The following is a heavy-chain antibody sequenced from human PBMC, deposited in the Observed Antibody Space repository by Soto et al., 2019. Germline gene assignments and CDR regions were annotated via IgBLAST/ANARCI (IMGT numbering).Heavy chain of an antibody. CDR3: ARGIKYGAYSRWFAP. CDR2: MNPDSGKT. V-gene: IGHV1-8*01. J-gene: IGHJ5*02. Sequence: GASVKVSCKASGYTFSSYEINWVRQATGQGLEYLGWMNPDSGKTAYVQKFQGRVTMTWDTSITTAYMELSSLRSDDTAVYFCARGIKYGAYSRWFAPWGQGTLVTVSS. D-gene: IGHD4-17*01. CDR1: GYTFSSYE.